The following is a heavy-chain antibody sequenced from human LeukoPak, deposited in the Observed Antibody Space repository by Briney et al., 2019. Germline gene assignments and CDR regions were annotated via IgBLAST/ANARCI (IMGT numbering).Heavy chain of an antibody. CDR3: ARGDFWSGHYYMDV. CDR1: GGTFSSYA. J-gene: IGHJ6*03. Sequence: ASVKVSCKASGGTFSSYAISWVRQAPGQGLEWMGGIIPIFGTANYAQKFQGRVTITTGESTSTAYMELSSLRSEDTAVYYCARGDFWSGHYYMDVWGKGTTVTVSS. D-gene: IGHD3-3*01. V-gene: IGHV1-69*05. CDR2: IIPIFGTA.